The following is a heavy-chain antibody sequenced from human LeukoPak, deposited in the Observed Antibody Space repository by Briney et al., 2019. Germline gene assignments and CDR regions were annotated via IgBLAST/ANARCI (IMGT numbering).Heavy chain of an antibody. D-gene: IGHD2-15*01. CDR1: GYTFTDYH. J-gene: IGHJ4*02. CDR3: ARDEFCGGATCYYPLFGY. CDR2: INPNTGDT. Sequence: GASVKVSCKASGYTFTDYHMHWVRQAPGQGLEWMGWINPNTGDTKYAQRFQGRLSMTRDTSITTAYIELSSLRSDDTAVYYCARDEFCGGATCYYPLFGYWGQGSLVTVSS. V-gene: IGHV1-2*02.